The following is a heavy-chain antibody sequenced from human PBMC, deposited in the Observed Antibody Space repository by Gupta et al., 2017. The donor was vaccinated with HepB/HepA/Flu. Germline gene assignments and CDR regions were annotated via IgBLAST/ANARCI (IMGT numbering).Heavy chain of an antibody. V-gene: IGHV3-30*18. Sequence: GFTFSSYGMHWVRQAPGKGLEWVAVISYDGSNKYYADSVKGQFTISRDNSNNTLYLQMNSLRAEDTAVYYCAKDLSSGYYPFFDYWGQGTLVTVAS. J-gene: IGHJ4*02. CDR2: ISYDGSNK. CDR3: AKDLSSGYYPFFDY. CDR1: GFTFSSYG. D-gene: IGHD3-22*01.